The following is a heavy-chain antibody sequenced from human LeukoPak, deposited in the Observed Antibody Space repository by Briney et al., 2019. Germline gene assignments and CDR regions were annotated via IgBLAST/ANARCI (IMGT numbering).Heavy chain of an antibody. Sequence: ASVKVSCKASGYTFSNYGISWVRQAPGQGPEWMGWINAYNGYPNYAQKFQGRVTVTRDISRRTASLELRSLTSDDTAVYYCARRSGNLPDNWGQGTLVTVSS. V-gene: IGHV1-18*01. J-gene: IGHJ4*02. CDR2: INAYNGYP. CDR1: GYTFSNYG. D-gene: IGHD1-26*01. CDR3: ARRSGNLPDN.